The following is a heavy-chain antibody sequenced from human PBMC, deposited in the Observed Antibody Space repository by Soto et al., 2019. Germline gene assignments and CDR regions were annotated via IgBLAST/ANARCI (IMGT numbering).Heavy chain of an antibody. CDR1: GGTFSSYA. Sequence: SVKVSCKASGGTFSSYAISWVRQAPGQGLEWMGGIIPIFGTANYAQKFQGRVTMTRDTSTSTVYLELSTLRSEDTAVYYCARDLSSYSSGWYDLWGRGTLVTVSS. CDR3: ARDLSSYSSGWYDL. D-gene: IGHD6-19*01. CDR2: IIPIFGTA. V-gene: IGHV1-69*05. J-gene: IGHJ2*01.